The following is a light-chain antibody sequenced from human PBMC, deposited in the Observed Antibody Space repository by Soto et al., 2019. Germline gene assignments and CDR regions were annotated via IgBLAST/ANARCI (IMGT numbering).Light chain of an antibody. V-gene: IGKV1-13*02. J-gene: IGKJ4*01. Sequence: AIQLTQSPSSLSASVGDRVTITCRASQGISSALAWYQQKPGKAPKLLIYDASSLESGVPSRFSGSGSGTDFTLTISSLQPEEFATYYCQQFNSYPLFGGGIKVEIK. CDR3: QQFNSYPL. CDR1: QGISSA. CDR2: DAS.